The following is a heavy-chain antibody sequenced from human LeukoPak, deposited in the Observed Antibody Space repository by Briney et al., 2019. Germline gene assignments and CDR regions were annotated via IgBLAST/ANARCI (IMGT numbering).Heavy chain of an antibody. J-gene: IGHJ4*02. Sequence: PGRSLRLSCAASGFTFSSYGMHWARQAPGKGLEWVSLIWYDGSNKYYADSVKGRFTISRDNSKNTLNLQMNSLRAEDTALYYCARDRAMVVGSSWYYDYWGQGTLVTVSS. D-gene: IGHD5-18*01. V-gene: IGHV3-33*01. CDR2: IWYDGSNK. CDR3: ARDRAMVVGSSWYYDY. CDR1: GFTFSSYG.